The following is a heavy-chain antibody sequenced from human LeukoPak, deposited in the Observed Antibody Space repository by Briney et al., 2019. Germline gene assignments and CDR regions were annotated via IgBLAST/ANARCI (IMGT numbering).Heavy chain of an antibody. CDR3: ARGDSSGYYLIDAFDI. CDR1: GFTFSSYA. V-gene: IGHV3-64*01. Sequence: PGGSLRLSCAASGFTFSSYAVHWVRQAPGKGLEYVSAISSNGGSTYYANSVKGRFTISRDNSKNTLYLQMGSLRAEDMAVYYCARGDSSGYYLIDAFDIWGQGTMVTVSS. D-gene: IGHD3-22*01. J-gene: IGHJ3*02. CDR2: ISSNGGST.